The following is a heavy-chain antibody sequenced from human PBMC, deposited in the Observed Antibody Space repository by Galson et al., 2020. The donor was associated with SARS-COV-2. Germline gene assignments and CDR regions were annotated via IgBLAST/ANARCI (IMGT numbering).Heavy chain of an antibody. CDR1: GGSFSGHY. CDR2: IHHSGST. D-gene: IGHD3-3*01. J-gene: IGHJ4*02. CDR3: ASKIWSGDSD. V-gene: IGHV4-34*01. Sequence: SETLSLSCVVYGGSFSGHYWSWIRQPPGKGLEWSGEIHHSGSTNYNPSLKSRATISVDTSKNKFSLKLSSVTAADTAVYYCASKIWSGDSDWGQGTLVTVSS.